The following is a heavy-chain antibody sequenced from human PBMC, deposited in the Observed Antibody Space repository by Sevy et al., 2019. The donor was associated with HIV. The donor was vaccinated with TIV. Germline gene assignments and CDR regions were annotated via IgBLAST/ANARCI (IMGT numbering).Heavy chain of an antibody. J-gene: IGHJ4*02. CDR3: ARTIAAAETFDY. D-gene: IGHD6-25*01. CDR2: ISSSSDII. CDR1: GFILSGYS. V-gene: IGHV3-48*02. Sequence: GGSLRLSCAVSGFILSGYSMNWVRQAPGKGLEWVSYISSSSDIIYYADSVKGRFTISRDNARNSLYLQMNSLRDEDTAVYYCARTIAAAETFDYWSQGALVTVSS.